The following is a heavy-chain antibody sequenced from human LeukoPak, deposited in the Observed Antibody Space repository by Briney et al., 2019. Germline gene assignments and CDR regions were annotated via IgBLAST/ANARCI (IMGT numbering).Heavy chain of an antibody. J-gene: IGHJ4*02. Sequence: PSETLSLTCAVYGGSFSGYYWSWIRQPPGKGLEWIGEINHSGSTNYNPSLKSRVTISVDTSKNQFSLKLSSVTAADTAVYYCAGGRKGGYSYALSYFDYWGQGTLVTVSS. CDR1: GGSFSGYY. D-gene: IGHD5-18*01. CDR3: AGGRKGGYSYALSYFDY. CDR2: INHSGST. V-gene: IGHV4-34*01.